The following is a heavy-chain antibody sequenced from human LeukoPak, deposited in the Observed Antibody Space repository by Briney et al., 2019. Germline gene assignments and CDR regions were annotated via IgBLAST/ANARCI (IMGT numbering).Heavy chain of an antibody. CDR1: GFTFSSYS. D-gene: IGHD6-6*01. V-gene: IGHV3-21*01. CDR3: ARDLSIAARIPFDY. Sequence: PGGSLRLSCAASGFTFSSYSMNWVRQAPGKGLEWVSSISSSSSYIYYADSVKGRFTISRDNAKNSLYLQMNSLRAEDTAVYYCARDLSIAARIPFDYWGQGILVTVSS. J-gene: IGHJ4*02. CDR2: ISSSSSYI.